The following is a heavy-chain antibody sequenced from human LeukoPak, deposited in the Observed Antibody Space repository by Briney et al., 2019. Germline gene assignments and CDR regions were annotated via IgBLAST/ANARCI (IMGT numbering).Heavy chain of an antibody. CDR1: GGSISSGSYY. Sequence: SQTLSLTCTVSGGSISSGSYYWSWIRQPAGKGLEWIGRIYTSGSTNYNPSLKSRVTISVDTSKNQFSLKLSSVTAADTAVYYCARGSSGWNYYYMDVWGKGTTVTVSS. D-gene: IGHD6-19*01. CDR2: IYTSGST. J-gene: IGHJ6*03. V-gene: IGHV4-61*02. CDR3: ARGSSGWNYYYMDV.